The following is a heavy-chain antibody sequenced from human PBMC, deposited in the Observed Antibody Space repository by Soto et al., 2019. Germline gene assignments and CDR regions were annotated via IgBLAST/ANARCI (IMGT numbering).Heavy chain of an antibody. J-gene: IGHJ4*02. Sequence: EVQLLESGGGLVQPGGSLRLSCTASGFTFSSYAMSWVRQAPGKGLEWVSALSGGGDNTYYADSVKGRFTISRDNSKNTVYRQMNSLSVEDTAVYYCARERYGGVDYWGQGSLVTVSS. CDR3: ARERYGGVDY. CDR2: LSGGGDNT. D-gene: IGHD4-17*01. CDR1: GFTFSSYA. V-gene: IGHV3-23*01.